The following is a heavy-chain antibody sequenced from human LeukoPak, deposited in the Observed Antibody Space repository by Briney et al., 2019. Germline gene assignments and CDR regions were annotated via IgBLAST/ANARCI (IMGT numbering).Heavy chain of an antibody. D-gene: IGHD2-21*02. CDR3: AKAALWAVTDTRFDP. J-gene: IGHJ5*02. V-gene: IGHV3-23*01. CDR2: LSSGAANT. Sequence: GGSLRLSCAASGFTFSHYAMTWVRQAPGKGLEWVSTLSSGAANTYYADSVKGRFTISRDNSKNTLYLQMNSLRADDTAVYYCAKAALWAVTDTRFDPWGQGTLVTVSS. CDR1: GFTFSHYA.